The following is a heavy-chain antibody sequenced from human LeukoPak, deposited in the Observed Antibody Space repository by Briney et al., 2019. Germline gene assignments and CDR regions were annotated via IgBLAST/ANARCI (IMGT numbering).Heavy chain of an antibody. CDR1: GGSISSGSYY. J-gene: IGHJ6*03. CDR3: ARSRITIFGVDHYYYMDV. D-gene: IGHD3-3*01. V-gene: IGHV4-61*02. Sequence: SQTLSLTCTVSGGSISSGSYYWSWIRQPAGKGLEWIGRIYTSGSTNYNPSLKSRVTISVDTSKDQFSLKLSSVTAADTAVYYCARSRITIFGVDHYYYMDVWGKGTTVTVSS. CDR2: IYTSGST.